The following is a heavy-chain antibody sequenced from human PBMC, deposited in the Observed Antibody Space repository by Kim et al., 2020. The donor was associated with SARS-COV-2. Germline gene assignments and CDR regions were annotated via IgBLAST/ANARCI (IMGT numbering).Heavy chain of an antibody. Sequence: SETLSLTCTVPGGSVSSGSYYWSWIRQPPGKGLEWIGYIYYSGSTNYNPSLKSRVTISVDTSKNQFSLKLSSVTAADTAVYYCARSLGFWGQGTLVTVSS. V-gene: IGHV4-61*01. J-gene: IGHJ4*02. CDR1: GGSVSSGSYY. CDR2: IYYSGST. CDR3: ARSLGF.